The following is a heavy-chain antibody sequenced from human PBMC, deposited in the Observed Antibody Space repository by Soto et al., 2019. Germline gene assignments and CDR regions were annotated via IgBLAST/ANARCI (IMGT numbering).Heavy chain of an antibody. CDR2: IYYSGTT. CDR3: ARHSNRNYGLYYFDY. V-gene: IGHV4-59*08. Sequence: PSETLSLTCTVSGGSVSGYYWSWIRQSPGKGLEWIGFIYYSGTTRYKPSLKSRVTMSVDTSKNQFSLKVNSATAADTAFYYCARHSNRNYGLYYFDYWGLGALVTVSS. CDR1: GGSVSGYY. J-gene: IGHJ4*02. D-gene: IGHD4-4*01.